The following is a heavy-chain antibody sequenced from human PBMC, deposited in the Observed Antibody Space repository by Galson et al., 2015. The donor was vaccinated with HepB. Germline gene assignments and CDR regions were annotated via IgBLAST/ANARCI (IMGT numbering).Heavy chain of an antibody. Sequence: SLRLSCAASGFTFSSYAMSWVRQAPGKGLEWVSAISGSGGSTYYADSVKGRFTISRDNSKNTLYLQMNSLRAEDTAVYYCAKDGYSSSWRSYYFDYWGQGTLVTVSS. CDR2: ISGSGGST. D-gene: IGHD6-13*01. CDR1: GFTFSSYA. V-gene: IGHV3-23*01. CDR3: AKDGYSSSWRSYYFDY. J-gene: IGHJ4*02.